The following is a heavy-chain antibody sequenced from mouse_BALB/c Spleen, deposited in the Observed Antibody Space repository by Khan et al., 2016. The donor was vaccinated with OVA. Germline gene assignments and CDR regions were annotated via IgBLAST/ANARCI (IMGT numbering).Heavy chain of an antibody. D-gene: IGHD1-1*01. CDR3: ARYQLLRYAAFDY. Sequence: QIQLVQSGAELAKPGASVKMSCKASGYTFSSYWMHWVKQRPGQGLEWIGYMNPSTGYTEYNQKFKDKATLTADKSSSTAYLQLSSLTSEDSAVYDCARYQLLRYAAFDYWGLGTLVTISA. V-gene: IGHV1-7*01. CDR1: GYTFSSYW. J-gene: IGHJ3*01. CDR2: MNPSTGYT.